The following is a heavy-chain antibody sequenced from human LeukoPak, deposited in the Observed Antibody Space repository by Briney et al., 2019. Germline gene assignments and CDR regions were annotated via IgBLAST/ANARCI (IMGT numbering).Heavy chain of an antibody. CDR3: AREWEGYYGSGSQSSLDRWFDP. CDR1: GGSVSSGSYY. V-gene: IGHV4-61*01. D-gene: IGHD3-10*01. Sequence: PSETLSLTCTVSGGSVSSGSYYWSWIRQPPGKGLEWIGYIYYSGSTNYNPSLKSRVTISVDTSKNQFSLKLSSVTAADTAVYYCAREWEGYYGSGSQSSLDRWFDPWGQGTLVTVSS. J-gene: IGHJ5*02. CDR2: IYYSGST.